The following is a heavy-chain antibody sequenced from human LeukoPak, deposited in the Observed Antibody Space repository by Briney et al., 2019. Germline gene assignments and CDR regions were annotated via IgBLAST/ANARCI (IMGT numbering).Heavy chain of an antibody. J-gene: IGHJ4*02. V-gene: IGHV3-64*01. CDR1: GFTFSSYA. CDR2: ISSNGGST. CDR3: AKDRSYQLLSGPDY. Sequence: PGGSLRLSCAASGFTFSSYAMHWVRQAPGKGLEYVSAISSNGGSTYYANSVKGRFTISRDNSKNTLYLQMNSLRAEDTAVYYCAKDRSYQLLSGPDYWGQGTLVTVSS. D-gene: IGHD2-2*01.